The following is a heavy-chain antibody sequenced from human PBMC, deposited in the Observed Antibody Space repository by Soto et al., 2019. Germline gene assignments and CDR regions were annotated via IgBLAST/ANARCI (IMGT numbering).Heavy chain of an antibody. CDR3: ARDHLVGSTDGGNWFDP. D-gene: IGHD4-4*01. J-gene: IGHJ5*02. CDR2: INPSGGST. CDR1: GYTFTSYY. V-gene: IGHV1-46*01. Sequence: GASVKVSCKASGYTFTSYYMHWVRQAPGQGLEWMGIINPSGGSTSYAQKFQGRVTMTRDTSTSTVYMELSSLRSEDTAVYYCARDHLVGSTDGGNWFDPWGQGTLVTVSS.